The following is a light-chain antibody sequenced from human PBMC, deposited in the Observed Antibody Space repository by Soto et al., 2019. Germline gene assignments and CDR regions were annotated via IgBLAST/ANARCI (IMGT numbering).Light chain of an antibody. CDR1: QSVSSN. Sequence: EIVMTQSPATLSVSPGERATLSCRASQSVSSNLAWYQQKPGQAPRLLIYGASTRATGIPARFSGSGSGTEFELTISRLQAEDFAVYYCQQYNNWPFPSWTFGQGTKVEIK. CDR3: QQYNNWPFPSWT. J-gene: IGKJ1*01. V-gene: IGKV3-15*01. CDR2: GAS.